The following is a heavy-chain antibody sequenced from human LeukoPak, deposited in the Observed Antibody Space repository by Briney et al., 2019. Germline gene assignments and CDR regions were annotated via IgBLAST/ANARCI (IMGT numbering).Heavy chain of an antibody. CDR3: ETGPKYYYDSSGYYGI. CDR1: GYTFTNYG. J-gene: IGHJ3*02. D-gene: IGHD3-22*01. Sequence: ASVKVSCKASGYTFTNYGISWVRQAPGQGLEWMGWISAYNGDTNYAQKFQGRVTMTTDTSTSTAYMELRSLRSDDTAVYYCETGPKYYYDSSGYYGIWGQGTMVTVSS. CDR2: ISAYNGDT. V-gene: IGHV1-18*01.